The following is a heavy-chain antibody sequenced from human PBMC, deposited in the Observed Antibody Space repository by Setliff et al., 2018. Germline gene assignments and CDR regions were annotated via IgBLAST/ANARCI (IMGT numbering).Heavy chain of an antibody. D-gene: IGHD6-19*01. CDR2: IKQDGSEK. V-gene: IGHV3-7*01. CDR3: ARDSAYSSGWAFDY. Sequence: GGSLRLSCAASGFTFTNYWMSWVRQAPGKGLEWVANIKQDGSEKYYVDSVKGRFTISRDNAKNSLYLQMNSLRAEDTAVYYCARDSAYSSGWAFDYWGQGTLVTVSS. CDR1: GFTFTNYW. J-gene: IGHJ4*02.